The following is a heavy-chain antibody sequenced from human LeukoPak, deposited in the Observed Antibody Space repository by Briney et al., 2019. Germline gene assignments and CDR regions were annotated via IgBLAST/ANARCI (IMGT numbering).Heavy chain of an antibody. V-gene: IGHV5-51*01. CDR3: VLKGYSSSWYVDY. D-gene: IGHD6-13*01. J-gene: IGHJ4*02. CDR1: GYSFTSYW. CDR2: TYPGDSDT. Sequence: GESLKISCKGSGYSFTSYWIGWVRQMPGKGLEWMGITYPGDSDTRYSPSFQGQVTISADKSISTAYLQWSSLKASDTAMYYCVLKGYSSSWYVDYWGQGTLVTVSS.